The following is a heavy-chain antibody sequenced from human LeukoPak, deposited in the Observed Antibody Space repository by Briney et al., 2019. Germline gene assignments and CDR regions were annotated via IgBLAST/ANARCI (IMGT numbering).Heavy chain of an antibody. D-gene: IGHD2-2*01. J-gene: IGHJ3*02. CDR2: FDPEDGET. Sequence: ASVKVSCKVSGYTLTELSMHWVRQAPGKGLEWVGGFDPEDGETIYAQKFQGRVTMTEDTSTDTAYMELSSLRSEDTAVYYCATRSWRYCSSTSCSKGNAFDIWGQGTMVTVSS. CDR1: GYTLTELS. V-gene: IGHV1-24*01. CDR3: ATRSWRYCSSTSCSKGNAFDI.